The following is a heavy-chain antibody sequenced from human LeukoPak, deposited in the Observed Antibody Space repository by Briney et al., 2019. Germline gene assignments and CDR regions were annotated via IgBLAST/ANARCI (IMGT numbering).Heavy chain of an antibody. CDR1: GGSISDSNYY. V-gene: IGHV4-39*01. CDR3: ARQSTIAAARIDP. J-gene: IGHJ5*02. CDR2: IYYSGSA. D-gene: IGHD6-25*01. Sequence: SETLSLTCTVSGGSISDSNYYWGWIRQPPGRGLEWIGKIYYSGSAYYSPSLKSRVTVSVDTSKNQFSLKLNSVTAADTAVYYCARQSTIAAARIDPWGQGTLVTVSS.